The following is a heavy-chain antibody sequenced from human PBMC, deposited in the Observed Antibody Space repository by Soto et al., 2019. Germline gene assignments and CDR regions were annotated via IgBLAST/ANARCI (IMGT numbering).Heavy chain of an antibody. J-gene: IGHJ4*02. CDR2: IYGSGST. CDR1: GGSISTYY. CDR3: AREDYFDSGGFPI. D-gene: IGHD3-22*01. Sequence: SETLSLTCTVSGGSISTYYWSWIRQPPGKGLEWIGYIYGSGSTKYSPSLKSRVTMSVDTTNNQFYLKLAYVTAADTAVYYCAREDYFDSGGFPIWGRGTLVTVSS. V-gene: IGHV4-59*01.